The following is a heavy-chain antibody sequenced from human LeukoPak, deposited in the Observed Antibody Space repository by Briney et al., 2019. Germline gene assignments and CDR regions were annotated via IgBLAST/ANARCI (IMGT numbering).Heavy chain of an antibody. D-gene: IGHD6-13*01. Sequence: GGSLRLSCAASGFTFSSYAMSWVRQAPGKGLEWVSSISGSGGSTYYADSVKGRFTISRDSSRNTLYLQMNSLRAEDTAVYYCAKALRVAAARYYFDYWGQGTLVTVSS. CDR2: ISGSGGST. J-gene: IGHJ4*02. V-gene: IGHV3-23*01. CDR3: AKALRVAAARYYFDY. CDR1: GFTFSSYA.